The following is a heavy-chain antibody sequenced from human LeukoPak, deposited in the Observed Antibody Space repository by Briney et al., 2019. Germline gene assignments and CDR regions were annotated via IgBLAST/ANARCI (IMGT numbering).Heavy chain of an antibody. Sequence: SETLSLSCGVYGGSFSGYYWSWIRQPPGKGLEWIGEINPRGSTNYNPSLRSRVTLSADTSKNQFSLTLNSVTAADTAVYYCARRRLGYCFDYWGQGTLVTVSS. CDR3: ARRRLGYCFDY. V-gene: IGHV4-34*01. CDR1: GGSFSGYY. J-gene: IGHJ4*02. D-gene: IGHD2-15*01. CDR2: INPRGST.